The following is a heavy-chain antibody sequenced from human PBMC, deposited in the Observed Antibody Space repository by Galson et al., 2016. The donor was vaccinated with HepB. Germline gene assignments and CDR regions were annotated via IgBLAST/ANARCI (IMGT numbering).Heavy chain of an antibody. D-gene: IGHD3-3*01. V-gene: IGHV1-18*01. CDR2: ISAYNGNT. Sequence: SVKVSCKASGYTFINYGISWVRQAPGQGLEWMGWISAYNGNTNYVQKLQGRVTLTTDTSTSSAYMELRSLRSDDTAVYYCARDTYYDFWRGYFIDYWGQGPLVTVSS. CDR3: ARDTYYDFWRGYFIDY. CDR1: GYTFINYG. J-gene: IGHJ4*02.